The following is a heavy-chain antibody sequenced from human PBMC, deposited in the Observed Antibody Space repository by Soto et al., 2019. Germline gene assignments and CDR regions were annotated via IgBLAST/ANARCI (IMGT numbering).Heavy chain of an antibody. D-gene: IGHD4-4*01. CDR3: AKDLDDYSRAIDF. CDR1: GFTFSIYA. V-gene: IGHV3-23*01. CDR2: MSRNGDNT. Sequence: GGSLRLSCAASGFTFSIYAMTWVRQAPGKGLEWVSSMSRNGDNTYYADSVKGRFTISRDNSKNTLYLQMNSLRDEDTAIYYCAKDLDDYSRAIDFCGQGTLVTVS. J-gene: IGHJ4*02.